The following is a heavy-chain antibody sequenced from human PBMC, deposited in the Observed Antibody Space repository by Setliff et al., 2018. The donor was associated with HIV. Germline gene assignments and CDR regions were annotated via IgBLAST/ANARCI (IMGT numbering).Heavy chain of an antibody. D-gene: IGHD1-26*01. V-gene: IGHV4-38-2*02. CDR2: IYHSGNT. CDR1: GDSISSDFY. J-gene: IGHJ4*02. CDR3: ARDDGGSLIDY. Sequence: SETLSLTCTVSGDSISSDFYWGWIRQPPGKGLEWIGSIYHSGNTYYMPSLQSRVTISVDMSKNQFSLNLNSVTAADTAVYYCARDDGGSLIDYWGQGTLVTVSS.